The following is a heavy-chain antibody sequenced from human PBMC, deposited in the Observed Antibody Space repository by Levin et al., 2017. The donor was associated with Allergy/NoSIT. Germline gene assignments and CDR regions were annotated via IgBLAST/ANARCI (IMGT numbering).Heavy chain of an antibody. Sequence: PGGSLRLSCAASGFTSSRYGMHWVRQAPGKGLEWVAVISYDGSNKYYAGSVKGRFTISRDNSKNTLYLQMNSLRAEDTAVYYCAKDLSPMYYDFWSGYYSSSEGFDYWGQGTLVTVSS. CDR3: AKDLSPMYYDFWSGYYSSSEGFDY. J-gene: IGHJ4*02. V-gene: IGHV3-30*18. CDR2: ISYDGSNK. D-gene: IGHD3-3*01. CDR1: GFTSSRYG.